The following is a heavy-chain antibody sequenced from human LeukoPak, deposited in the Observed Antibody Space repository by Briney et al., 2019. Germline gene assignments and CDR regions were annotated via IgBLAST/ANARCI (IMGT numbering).Heavy chain of an antibody. J-gene: IGHJ4*02. CDR1: GYTFSGFY. V-gene: IGHV1-46*01. Sequence: GASVMVSCKASGYTFSGFYVLWVRQAPGQGLEGMGIIKVSGGRTEYAQKFQGRVTVTRDMSTSTVYMELNNLRSEDTAVYYCAREPPESYYFDNWGQGTLVTVSS. CDR2: IKVSGGRT. CDR3: AREPPESYYFDN.